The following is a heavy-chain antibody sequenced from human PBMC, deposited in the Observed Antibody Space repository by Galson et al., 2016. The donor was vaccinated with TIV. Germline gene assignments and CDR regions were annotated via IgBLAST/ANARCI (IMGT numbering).Heavy chain of an antibody. V-gene: IGHV1-8*01. CDR3: ARGHYYDSSGYSFDF. Sequence: SVKVSCKASGYTFTSFDISWIRQAPGQGLEWMGWMSPSNGNTGYAQKFRGRITMTRHPSTTTVYMELSGLTSEDAAVCYCARGHYYDSSGYSFDFWGQGTLVTVSS. CDR1: GYTFTSFD. J-gene: IGHJ4*02. CDR2: MSPSNGNT. D-gene: IGHD3-22*01.